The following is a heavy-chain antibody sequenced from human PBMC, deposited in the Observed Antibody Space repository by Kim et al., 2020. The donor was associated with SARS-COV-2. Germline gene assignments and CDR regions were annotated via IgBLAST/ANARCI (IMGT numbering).Heavy chain of an antibody. V-gene: IGHV3-23*01. J-gene: IGHJ6*02. D-gene: IGHD2-15*01. Sequence: RFTISRDNSKNTLYLQMNSLRAEDTAVYYCAKARSVVVAASHYYYYGMDVWGQGTTVTVSS. CDR3: AKARSVVVAASHYYYYGMDV.